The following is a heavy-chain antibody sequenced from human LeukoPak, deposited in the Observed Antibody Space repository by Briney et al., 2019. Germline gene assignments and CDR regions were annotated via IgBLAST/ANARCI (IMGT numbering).Heavy chain of an antibody. J-gene: IGHJ4*02. CDR2: ISNDGNNE. CDR3: AKGARYGPWDY. D-gene: IGHD4-17*01. Sequence: GGSLRLSCAASGFTFSSYAMSWVRQAPGKGLEWVAFISNDGNNEYYSDSVKGRFTVSRDNSKNMLYLQMNSLRGEDTAVYYCAKGARYGPWDYWGRGTLLTVSS. CDR1: GFTFSSYA. V-gene: IGHV3-30*18.